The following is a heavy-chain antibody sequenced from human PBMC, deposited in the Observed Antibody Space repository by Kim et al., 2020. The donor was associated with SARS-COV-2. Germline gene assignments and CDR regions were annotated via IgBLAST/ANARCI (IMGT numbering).Heavy chain of an antibody. CDR1: GGSISRYY. CDR3: ARRSLGIAAHAAFDP. Sequence: PETLSLTCTVSGGSISRYYWSWIRQPPGKGLEWIGYIYYSGSTTYNPSLKIRVTISVDTSKNQFSLNLSPVTAADTAVYYCARRSLGIAAHAAFDPRGQG. CDR2: IYYSGST. D-gene: IGHD6-13*01. J-gene: IGHJ5*02. V-gene: IGHV4-59*08.